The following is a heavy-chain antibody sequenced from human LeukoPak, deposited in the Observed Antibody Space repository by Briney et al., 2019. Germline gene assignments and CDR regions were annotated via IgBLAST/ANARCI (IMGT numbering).Heavy chain of an antibody. Sequence: GGSLRLSCGASGFTFTTYAMTWVRQAPGKALEWVSSITSSSTYTYYADSVKGRYTISRDNAKNSLYLQMNGLRAEDTAVYYCARDPYSGDYGPYYYYYMDVWGKGTTVTISS. CDR2: ITSSSTYT. V-gene: IGHV3-21*01. J-gene: IGHJ6*03. D-gene: IGHD1-26*01. CDR3: ARDPYSGDYGPYYYYYMDV. CDR1: GFTFTTYA.